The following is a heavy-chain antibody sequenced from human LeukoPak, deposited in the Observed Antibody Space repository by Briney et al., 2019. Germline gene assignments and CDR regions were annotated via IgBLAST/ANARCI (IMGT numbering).Heavy chain of an antibody. CDR3: ARGGRWFGERAFDI. CDR2: ISSSSSYT. Sequence: KPGGSLRLSCAASGFTFSDYYMSWIRQAPGKGLEWVSYISSSSSYTNYADSVKGRFTISRDNAKNSLYLQMNSLRAEDTAVYYCARGGRWFGERAFDIWGQGTMVTVSS. V-gene: IGHV3-11*05. D-gene: IGHD3-10*01. CDR1: GFTFSDYY. J-gene: IGHJ3*02.